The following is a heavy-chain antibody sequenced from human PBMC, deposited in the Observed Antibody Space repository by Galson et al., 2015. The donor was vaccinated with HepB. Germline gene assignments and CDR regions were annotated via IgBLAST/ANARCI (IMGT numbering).Heavy chain of an antibody. CDR2: YSFGRSN. V-gene: IGHV4-39*01. D-gene: IGHD1-1*01. J-gene: IGHJ5*02. CDR3: ARIIVSGVQLFPAPSWFDP. Sequence: ETLSLTCSVSGGSISNRNYYWGWIRQPPGKGLGWIGSYSFGRSNYYNPPLKSRVIISVDTSMDQFSLRLSSVTASDTAVYYCARIIVSGVQLFPAPSWFDPWGQGTLVTVSS. CDR1: GGSISNRNYY.